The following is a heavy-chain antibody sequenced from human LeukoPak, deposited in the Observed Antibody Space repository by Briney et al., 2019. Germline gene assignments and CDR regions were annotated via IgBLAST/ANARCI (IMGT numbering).Heavy chain of an antibody. CDR2: ITGSGGST. CDR1: GFTFSNYA. V-gene: IGHV3-23*01. Sequence: GGSLRLSCAASGFTFSNYAMSWVRQAPGKGLEWVSSITGSGGSTYYADSVKGRFTISRDNSKNTLYLQMNSLRAEDTAVYYCAKDEMFSSAWYFDYWGQGTLVTVSS. D-gene: IGHD6-19*01. CDR3: AKDEMFSSAWYFDY. J-gene: IGHJ4*02.